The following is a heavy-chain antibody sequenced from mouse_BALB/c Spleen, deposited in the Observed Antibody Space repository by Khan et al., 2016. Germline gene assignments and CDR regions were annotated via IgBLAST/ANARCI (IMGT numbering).Heavy chain of an antibody. CDR3: ARSTMITAWFAY. V-gene: IGHV5-4*02. D-gene: IGHD2-4*01. Sequence: EVELVEPGGGLVKPGGSLKLSCAASGFTFSDYYMYWVRQTPEKRLEWVATISAGGSYTYYPDSVKGRFTISRDNAKNNLYLQMSSLKSEDTAMYYCARSTMITAWFAYWGQGTLVTVSA. J-gene: IGHJ3*01. CDR2: ISAGGSYT. CDR1: GFTFSDYY.